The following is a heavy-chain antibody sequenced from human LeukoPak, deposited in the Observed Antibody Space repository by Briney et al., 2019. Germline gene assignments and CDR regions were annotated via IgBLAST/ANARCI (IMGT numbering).Heavy chain of an antibody. CDR1: GFTFSSYS. D-gene: IGHD1-26*01. V-gene: IGHV3-48*01. CDR2: ISSSSSTI. CDR3: ARTRGVGATRDFDY. Sequence: PGGSLRLSCAASGFTFSSYSMNWVRQAPGKGLEWVSYISSSSSTIYYADSEKGRFTISRDNAKNSLYLQMNSLRAEDTAVYYCARTRGVGATRDFDYWGQGTLVTVSS. J-gene: IGHJ4*02.